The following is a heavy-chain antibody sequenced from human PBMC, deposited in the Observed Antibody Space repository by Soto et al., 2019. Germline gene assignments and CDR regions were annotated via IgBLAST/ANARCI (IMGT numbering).Heavy chain of an antibody. J-gene: IGHJ4*02. CDR3: ARKVVPAAPIDY. V-gene: IGHV1-69*13. CDR1: GGPFSSYA. D-gene: IGHD2-2*01. CDR2: IIPIFGTA. Sequence: SGKVCFKASGGPFSSYAISLVRQAPGQGLEWMGGIIPIFGTANYAQKFQGRVTITADESTSTAYMELSSLRSEDTAVYYCARKVVPAAPIDYWGQGTLVTVSS.